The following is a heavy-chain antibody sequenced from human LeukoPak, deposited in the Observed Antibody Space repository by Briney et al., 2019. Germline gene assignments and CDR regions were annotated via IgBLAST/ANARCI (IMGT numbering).Heavy chain of an antibody. J-gene: IGHJ3*02. CDR1: GYTFTGYY. CDR3: ARDLREGITIFGVVPMGAFDI. D-gene: IGHD3-3*01. Sequence: ASVRVSCKASGYTFTGYYMNWVRQASGQGLEWMGWINPNSGGTNYAQKFQGRVTMTRDTSISTAYMELSRLRSDDTAVYYCARDLREGITIFGVVPMGAFDIWGQGTMVTVSS. V-gene: IGHV1-2*02. CDR2: INPNSGGT.